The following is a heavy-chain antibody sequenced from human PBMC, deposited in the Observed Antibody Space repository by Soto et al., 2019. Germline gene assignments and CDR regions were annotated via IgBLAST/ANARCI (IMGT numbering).Heavy chain of an antibody. V-gene: IGHV4-39*01. CDR2: IYYSGST. D-gene: IGHD3-3*01. J-gene: IGHJ5*02. CDR1: GGSISSSSYY. CDR3: ARQGIFGVVEEIDP. Sequence: QLQLQESGPGLVKPSETLSLTCTVSGGSISSSSYYWGWIRQPPGKGLEWIGSIYYSGSTYYNPSLKSRVTISVDTSKNQFSLKLSSVTAADTAVYYCARQGIFGVVEEIDPWGQGTLVTVSS.